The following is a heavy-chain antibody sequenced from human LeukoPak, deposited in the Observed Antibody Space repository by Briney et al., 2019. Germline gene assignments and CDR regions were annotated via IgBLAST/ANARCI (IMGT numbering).Heavy chain of an antibody. CDR3: AGGYGDYYFDY. CDR2: IYYSGST. CDR1: GGSITSYY. J-gene: IGHJ4*02. D-gene: IGHD4-17*01. V-gene: IGHV4-59*01. Sequence: SETLSLTRTVSGGSITSYYWSWIRQPPGKGLEWIGYIYYSGSTNYNPSLKSRVTISVDSSRTHFSLKLSSVTAADTAVYYCAGGYGDYYFDYWGQGTLVTVSS.